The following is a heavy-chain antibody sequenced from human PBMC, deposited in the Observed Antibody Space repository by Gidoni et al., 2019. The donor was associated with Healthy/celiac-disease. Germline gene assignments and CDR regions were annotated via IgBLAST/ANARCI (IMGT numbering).Heavy chain of an antibody. D-gene: IGHD3-22*01. CDR1: GVTFSSYA. J-gene: IGHJ3*02. CDR3: VNWGYYDSSGRHDAFDI. Sequence: EVKLVESGGGLVKAGGSVRICCSASGVTFSSYAMHWVRQAPGKGLEYVSAISSNGGSTYYADSVEGRFTISRDNSKNTLYLQMSSLRAEDTAVYYCVNWGYYDSSGRHDAFDIWGQGTMVTVSS. V-gene: IGHV3-64D*06. CDR2: ISSNGGST.